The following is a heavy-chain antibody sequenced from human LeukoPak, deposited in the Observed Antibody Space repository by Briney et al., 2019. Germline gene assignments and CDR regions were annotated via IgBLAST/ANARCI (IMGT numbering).Heavy chain of an antibody. D-gene: IGHD3-10*01. Sequence: GGSLRLSCAASGFSFSSYGTHWLRQAPGKGLEWVAFIRNDGSNKYYADSVKGRFTISRDNSKNTLYLQMNSLRAEDTAVYYCAKPATWFGELFEYYFDYWGQGTLVTVSS. CDR1: GFSFSSYG. CDR2: IRNDGSNK. CDR3: AKPATWFGELFEYYFDY. V-gene: IGHV3-30*02. J-gene: IGHJ4*02.